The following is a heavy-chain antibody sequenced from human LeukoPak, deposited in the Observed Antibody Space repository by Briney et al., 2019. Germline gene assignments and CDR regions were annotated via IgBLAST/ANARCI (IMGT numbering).Heavy chain of an antibody. D-gene: IGHD6-13*01. J-gene: IGHJ6*03. CDR1: GGSFSGYY. CDR3: ARVRGTSSSWYPRGYYYYMDV. Sequence: SETLSLTCAVYGGSFSGYYWSWIRQPPGKGLEWIGEINHSGSTNYNPSLKSRVTISVDTSKNQFSLKLSSVTAADTAVYYCARVRGTSSSWYPRGYYYYMDVWGKGTTVTVSS. V-gene: IGHV4-34*01. CDR2: INHSGST.